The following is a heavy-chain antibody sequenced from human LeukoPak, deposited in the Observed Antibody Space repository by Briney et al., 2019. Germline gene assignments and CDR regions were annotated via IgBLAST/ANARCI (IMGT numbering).Heavy chain of an antibody. D-gene: IGHD2-15*01. CDR3: ARVRAVVAAIPTPYFDY. CDR2: ISSSSSTI. CDR1: GFTFSSYS. V-gene: IGHV3-48*01. Sequence: VGSLRLSCAASGFTFSSYSMNWVRQAPGKGLEWVSYISSSSSTIYYADSVKGRFTISRDNAKNSLYLQMNSLRAEDTAVYYCARVRAVVAAIPTPYFDYWGQGTLVTVAS. J-gene: IGHJ4*02.